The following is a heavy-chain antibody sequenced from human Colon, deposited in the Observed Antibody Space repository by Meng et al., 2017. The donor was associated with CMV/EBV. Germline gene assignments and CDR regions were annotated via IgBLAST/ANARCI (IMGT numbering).Heavy chain of an antibody. V-gene: IGHV3-74*01. J-gene: IGHJ4*02. D-gene: IGHD3-9*01. CDR1: GFNFSTYG. Sequence: LSCAASGFNFSTYGMHWVRQPQGKGLVWVSSINGDGSSTSYADSVKGRFTISRDNAKNTLYLQMNSLRAEDTAVYYCARRGYYNVDYWGRGTLVTVSS. CDR3: ARRGYYNVDY. CDR2: INGDGSST.